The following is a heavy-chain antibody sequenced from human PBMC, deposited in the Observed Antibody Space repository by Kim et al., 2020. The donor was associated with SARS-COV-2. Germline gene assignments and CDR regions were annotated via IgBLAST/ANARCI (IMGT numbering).Heavy chain of an antibody. CDR1: GFTFDDYA. CDR3: AKDINWSLRISSGFDY. J-gene: IGHJ4*02. D-gene: IGHD1-1*01. CDR2: ISGDGGST. Sequence: GGSLRLSCAASGFTFDDYAMHWVRQAPGKGLEWVSLISGDGGSTYYADSVKGRFTISRDNSKNSLYLQMNSLRTEDTALYYCAKDINWSLRISSGFDYWGQGTLVTVSS. V-gene: IGHV3-43*02.